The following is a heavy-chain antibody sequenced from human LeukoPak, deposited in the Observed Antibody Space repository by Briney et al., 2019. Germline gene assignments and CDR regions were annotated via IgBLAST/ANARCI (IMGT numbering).Heavy chain of an antibody. D-gene: IGHD6-6*01. V-gene: IGHV3-7*03. Sequence: GGSLRLSCAASGFTFSSYWMHWVRQAPGKGLEWVANIKQDGSEKYYVDSVKGRFTISRDNAKNSLYLQMNSLRAEDTAVYYCARAQLAARIRAHPLHWGQGTLVTVSS. J-gene: IGHJ4*02. CDR1: GFTFSSYW. CDR2: IKQDGSEK. CDR3: ARAQLAARIRAHPLH.